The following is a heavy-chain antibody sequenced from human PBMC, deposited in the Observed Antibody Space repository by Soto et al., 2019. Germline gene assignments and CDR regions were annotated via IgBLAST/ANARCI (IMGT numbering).Heavy chain of an antibody. CDR1: EFTFSNYG. J-gene: IGHJ5*02. V-gene: IGHV3-74*01. D-gene: IGHD3-16*01. CDR3: ARGRVGLGP. Sequence: LRLSCAASEFTFSNYGRRWVRQVPGKGLVWVSRIDTDGSITNYADSVKGRFTISRDNAKNTLYLQMDSLRAEDTAVYHCARGRVGLGPWGLGTLVTVSS. CDR2: IDTDGSIT.